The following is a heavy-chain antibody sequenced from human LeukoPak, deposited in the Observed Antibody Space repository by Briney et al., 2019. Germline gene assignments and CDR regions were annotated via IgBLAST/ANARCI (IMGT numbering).Heavy chain of an antibody. V-gene: IGHV1-46*03. CDR2: INPSGGST. CDR1: GYTFTSYY. D-gene: IGHD3-22*01. J-gene: IGHJ4*02. Sequence: ASVKVSCKASGYTFTSYYMHWVRQAPGQGLEWMGIINPSGGSTSYAQKFQGGVTMTRDTSTSTVHMELSSLRSEDTAVYYCARDPSGRITMIVGTVWGQGTLVTVSS. CDR3: ARDPSGRITMIVGTV.